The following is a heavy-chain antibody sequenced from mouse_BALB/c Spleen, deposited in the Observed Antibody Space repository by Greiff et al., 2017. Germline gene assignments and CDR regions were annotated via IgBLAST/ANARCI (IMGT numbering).Heavy chain of an antibody. V-gene: IGHV3-6*02. CDR1: GYSITSGYY. CDR3: ARDQGRVWFAY. J-gene: IGHJ3*01. CDR2: ISYDGSN. Sequence: EESGPGLVKPSQSLSLTCSVTGYSITSGYYWNWIRQFPGNKLEWMGYISYDGSNNYNPSLKNRISITRDTSKNQFFLKLNSVTTEDTATYYCARDQGRVWFAYWGQGTLVTVSA.